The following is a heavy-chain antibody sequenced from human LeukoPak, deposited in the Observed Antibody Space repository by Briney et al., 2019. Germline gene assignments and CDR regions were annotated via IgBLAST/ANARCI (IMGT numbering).Heavy chain of an antibody. CDR1: GGSFSGYY. V-gene: IGHV4-34*01. J-gene: IGHJ3*02. D-gene: IGHD2-15*01. CDR2: INHSGST. Sequence: SETLSLTCAVYGGSFSGYYWSWIRQPPGKGLEWIGEINHSGSTNYNPSLKSRVTISVDTSKNQFSLKLSSVTAADTAVYYCAIFVFGFGSAFDIWGQGTMVTVSS. CDR3: AIFVFGFGSAFDI.